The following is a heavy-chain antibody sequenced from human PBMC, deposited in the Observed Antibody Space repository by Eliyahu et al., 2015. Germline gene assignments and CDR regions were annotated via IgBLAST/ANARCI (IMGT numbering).Heavy chain of an antibody. V-gene: IGHV4-39*01. CDR2: IYYSGNT. CDR3: ARRRRGGDAYSPSNYDAFDI. D-gene: IGHD5-24*01. CDR1: GASISXTYYY. J-gene: IGHJ3*02. Sequence: QLQLQESGPGLVKPSETLSLSCTVSGASISXTYYYXGWIRQPPGKGLEWIGSIYYSGNTHYNPSLKSRVTISIDTSKNQFSLNLNSVTAADTAVYYCARRRRGGDAYSPSNYDAFDIWGQGTMVTVSS.